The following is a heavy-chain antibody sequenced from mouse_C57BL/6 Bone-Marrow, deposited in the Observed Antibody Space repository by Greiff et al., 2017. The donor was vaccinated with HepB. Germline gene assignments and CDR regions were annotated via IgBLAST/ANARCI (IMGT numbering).Heavy chain of an antibody. CDR1: GFTFSSYG. J-gene: IGHJ4*01. CDR3: ARQGYGNDYAMDY. Sequence: EVKVVESGGDLVKPGGSLKLSCAASGFTFSSYGMSWVRQTPDKRLEWVATISSGGSYTYYPDSVKGRFTISRDNAKNTLYLQMSSLKSEDTAMYYCARQGYGNDYAMDYWGQGTSVTVSS. CDR2: ISSGGSYT. D-gene: IGHD2-1*01. V-gene: IGHV5-6*01.